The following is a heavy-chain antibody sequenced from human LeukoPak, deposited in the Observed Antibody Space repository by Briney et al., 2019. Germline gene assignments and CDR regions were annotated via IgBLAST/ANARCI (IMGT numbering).Heavy chain of an antibody. Sequence: PSETLSLTCTVSGGSISSSTYYWGWIRQPPGKGLQWIGSIYYSGSTYFNPSIKSRVTISVDTSKNQFSLKLSSVTAADTAVYYCARDRWSCSGGSCYSGYWFDPWGQGTLVTVSS. CDR2: IYYSGST. D-gene: IGHD2-15*01. V-gene: IGHV4-39*07. CDR3: ARDRWSCSGGSCYSGYWFDP. J-gene: IGHJ5*02. CDR1: GGSISSSTYY.